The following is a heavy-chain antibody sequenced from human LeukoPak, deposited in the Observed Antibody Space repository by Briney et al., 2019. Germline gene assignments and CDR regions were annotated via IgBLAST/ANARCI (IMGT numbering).Heavy chain of an antibody. Sequence: GGPLRLSCAASGFTFDDYGMSWVRQAPGKGLEWVSDISVSGGSTYYADSVKGRFTISRDNPKNTLFLQMNSLRAKDTAVYYCAKDRGPRGRTSPWFDPWGQGTLVTVSS. CDR1: GFTFDDYG. CDR2: ISVSGGST. D-gene: IGHD1/OR15-1a*01. J-gene: IGHJ5*02. CDR3: AKDRGPRGRTSPWFDP. V-gene: IGHV3-23*01.